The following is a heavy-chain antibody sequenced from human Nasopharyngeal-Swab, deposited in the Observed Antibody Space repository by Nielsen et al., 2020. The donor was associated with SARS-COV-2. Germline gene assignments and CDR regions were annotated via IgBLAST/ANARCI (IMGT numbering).Heavy chain of an antibody. J-gene: IGHJ6*02. D-gene: IGHD3-3*01. Sequence: WIRQPPGKGLEWIGRIYYSGSTYYNPSLKSRVTISVDTSKNQFSLKLSSVTAADTAVYYCARGRLRFLEWPAEGEFYYYYGMDVWGQGTTVTVSS. V-gene: IGHV4-39*01. CDR3: ARGRLRFLEWPAEGEFYYYYGMDV. CDR2: IYYSGST.